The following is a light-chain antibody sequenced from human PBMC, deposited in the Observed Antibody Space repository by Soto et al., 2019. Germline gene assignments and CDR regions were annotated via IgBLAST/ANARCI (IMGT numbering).Light chain of an antibody. Sequence: DVAMTQSPLSLAVTLGQPASISCTSSLSLVNSDGNSNLNWFHQRPGQSPRRLLYKVSNRDSGVPDRFSGSGSGTDFALNISRVEAEDVGVYYCMQCRHWHLFGQGTRLEI. J-gene: IGKJ2*01. CDR1: LSLVNSDGNSN. CDR3: MQCRHWHL. V-gene: IGKV2-30*01. CDR2: KVS.